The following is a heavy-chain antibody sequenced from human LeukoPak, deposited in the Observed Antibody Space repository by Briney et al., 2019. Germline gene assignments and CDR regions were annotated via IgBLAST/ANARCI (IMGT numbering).Heavy chain of an antibody. J-gene: IGHJ5*02. CDR1: GFTFRSYW. V-gene: IGHV3-7*05. Sequence: SGGSLRLSCAVSGFTFRSYWMTWVRHAPGKGLEWVANIKQDGSERDYVDSVKGRFTISRDNAKNSLYLQMNSLRAEDTAVYYCARGRNSGWYYDSWGQGTLVTVSS. D-gene: IGHD6-19*01. CDR2: IKQDGSER. CDR3: ARGRNSGWYYDS.